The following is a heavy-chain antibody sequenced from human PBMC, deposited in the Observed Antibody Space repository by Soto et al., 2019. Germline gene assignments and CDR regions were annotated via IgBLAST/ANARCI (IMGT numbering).Heavy chain of an antibody. Sequence: SETLSLTCTVSGGSISSGGYYWSWIRQHPGKGLEWIGYIYYSGSTYYNPSLKSRVTISVDTSKNQFSLKLSSVTAADTAVFYCARNRWQPQAGRVPHFYYYGMDVWGQGTTFTVSS. CDR3: ARNRWQPQAGRVPHFYYYGMDV. D-gene: IGHD6-13*01. CDR1: GGSISSGGYY. J-gene: IGHJ6*02. V-gene: IGHV4-31*03. CDR2: IYYSGST.